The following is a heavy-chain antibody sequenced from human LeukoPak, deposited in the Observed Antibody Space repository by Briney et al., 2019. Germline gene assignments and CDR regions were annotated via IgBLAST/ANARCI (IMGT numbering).Heavy chain of an antibody. J-gene: IGHJ5*02. CDR3: ARGRLNGYDS. CDR1: ADFITSTNYY. CDR2: AFPGGHLRTSGNI. D-gene: IGHD3-3*01. Sequence: SETLSLTCTVSADFITSTNYYWNWIRQPAGKGLEWIGRAFPGGHLRTSGNIEYNPSLTGRVTISADTSKKQISLTLYSVTAADTAVYFCARGRLNGYDSWGQGTRVTVSS. V-gene: IGHV4-61*02.